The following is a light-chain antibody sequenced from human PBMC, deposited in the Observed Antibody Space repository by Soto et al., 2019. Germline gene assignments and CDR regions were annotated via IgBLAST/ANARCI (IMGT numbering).Light chain of an antibody. J-gene: IGKJ1*01. Sequence: EIVLTQSPGTLSLSPGDRATLSCRASQSVSSSYLAWYQQKPGQAPRLLIYGASSRATGIPDRFSGSGSGTDFTLTISGLEPEDSAVYYCQQYGNSRGTFGQGTRWIS. CDR3: QQYGNSRGT. V-gene: IGKV3-20*01. CDR1: QSVSSSY. CDR2: GAS.